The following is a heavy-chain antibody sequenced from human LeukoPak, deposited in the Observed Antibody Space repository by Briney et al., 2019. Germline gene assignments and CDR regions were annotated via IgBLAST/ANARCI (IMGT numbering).Heavy chain of an antibody. CDR1: GGSISGDH. CDR3: ARRNDFGI. CDR2: IYYSGST. Sequence: SETLSLTCTVSGGSISGDHWNWIRQPPGKGLEWIGYIYYSGSTNYNPSLRSRVTISIDTSKNQFSLKLTSVTAADTAVYYCARRNDFGIWGQGTMVTVSS. J-gene: IGHJ3*02. V-gene: IGHV4-59*08.